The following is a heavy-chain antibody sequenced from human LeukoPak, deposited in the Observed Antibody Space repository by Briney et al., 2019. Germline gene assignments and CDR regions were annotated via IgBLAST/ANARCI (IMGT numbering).Heavy chain of an antibody. D-gene: IGHD2-21*02. CDR1: GGTFSSYA. V-gene: IGHV1-69*05. Sequence: SVKVSCKASGGTFSSYAISWVRQAPGQGLEWMGGIIPIFGTANYAQKFQGRVTITTDESTSTAYMELSSLRSEDTAVYYCARDRLWGATAIYFDYWGQGTLVTVSS. CDR2: IIPIFGTA. J-gene: IGHJ4*02. CDR3: ARDRLWGATAIYFDY.